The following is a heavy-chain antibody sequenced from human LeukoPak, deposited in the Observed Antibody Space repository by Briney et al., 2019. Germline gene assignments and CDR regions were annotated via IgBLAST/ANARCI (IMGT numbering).Heavy chain of an antibody. V-gene: IGHV3-23*01. CDR1: GFTFSSYA. J-gene: IGHJ6*02. Sequence: GGSLRLSCAASGFTFSSYAMSWVRQAPGKGLEWVSAISGSGGSTYYADSVKGRFTISRDNSKNTLYLQMNSLRAEDTAVYYCAKSNAKYYYCGMDVWGQGTTVTVSS. D-gene: IGHD7-27*01. CDR2: ISGSGGST. CDR3: AKSNAKYYYCGMDV.